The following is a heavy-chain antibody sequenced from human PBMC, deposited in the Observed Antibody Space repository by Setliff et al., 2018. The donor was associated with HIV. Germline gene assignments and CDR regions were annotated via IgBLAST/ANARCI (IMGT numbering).Heavy chain of an antibody. CDR3: ARRNWGWFDT. V-gene: IGHV4-34*01. D-gene: IGHD7-27*01. Sequence: SETLSLTCAVYGGSFSGYHWNWIRQFPGKGLEWIGEINHTGNTKYNPSLKSRVTMSEETSKNQFSLKLKSVTAADTAVYSCARRNWGWFDTWGQGTQVTVSS. J-gene: IGHJ5*02. CDR1: GGSFSGYH. CDR2: INHTGNT.